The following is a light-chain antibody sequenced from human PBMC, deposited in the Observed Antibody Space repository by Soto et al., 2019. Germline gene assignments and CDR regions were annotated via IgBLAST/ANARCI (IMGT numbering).Light chain of an antibody. J-gene: IGKJ1*01. CDR1: QSVSSN. V-gene: IGKV3-11*01. CDR2: DAS. Sequence: ETVMTQSPVTLSVSPGERATLSCTASQSVSSNLAWYQQKPGQAPRLLIYDASNRATGIPARFSGSGSGTDFTLTISSLEPEDFAVYYCQQRSNWPRTFGQGTKVDIK. CDR3: QQRSNWPRT.